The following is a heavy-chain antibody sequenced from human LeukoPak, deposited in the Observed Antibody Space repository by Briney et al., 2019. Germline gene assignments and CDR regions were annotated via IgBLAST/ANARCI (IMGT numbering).Heavy chain of an antibody. Sequence: ASVKVFCRACGYTFTVYYMHGVRRAPAQGREGRGWINTNRGGTNYAQKFQGTVTMTRDSSISTAYMELSRLRSDDTAVYYCATAVATIKYDSGYWGQGTLVTASS. V-gene: IGHV1-2*02. D-gene: IGHD5-12*01. CDR3: ATAVATIKYDSGY. CDR2: INTNRGGT. J-gene: IGHJ4*02. CDR1: GYTFTVYY.